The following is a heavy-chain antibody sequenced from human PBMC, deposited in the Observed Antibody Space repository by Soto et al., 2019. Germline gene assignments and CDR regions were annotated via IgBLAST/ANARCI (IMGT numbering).Heavy chain of an antibody. J-gene: IGHJ2*01. V-gene: IGHV4-31*03. Sequence: SETLSLTCTVSGGSISSGGYYWSWIRQHPGKGLEWIGYIYYSGSTYYNPSLKSRVTISVDTSKNQFSLKLSSVTAADTAVYYCARVDLYDSSGSMDWYFDLWGRGTLVTVSS. CDR3: ARVDLYDSSGSMDWYFDL. D-gene: IGHD3-22*01. CDR2: IYYSGST. CDR1: GGSISSGGYY.